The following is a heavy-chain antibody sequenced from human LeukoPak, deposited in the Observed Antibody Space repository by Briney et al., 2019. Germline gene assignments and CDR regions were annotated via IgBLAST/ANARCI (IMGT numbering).Heavy chain of an antibody. V-gene: IGHV1-8*01. J-gene: IGHJ6*02. CDR3: ARQISGYTTYYYYYGMGV. CDR1: GYTFTSYD. Sequence: ASVKVSCKASGYTFTSYDINWVRQTTGQGLEWMGWMNPNSGNTGYAQKFQGRVSMTRNTSTSKAYMELSSLGSEDTAVYCCARQISGYTTYYYYYGMGVWGQGTTVTVS. CDR2: MNPNSGNT. D-gene: IGHD3-22*01.